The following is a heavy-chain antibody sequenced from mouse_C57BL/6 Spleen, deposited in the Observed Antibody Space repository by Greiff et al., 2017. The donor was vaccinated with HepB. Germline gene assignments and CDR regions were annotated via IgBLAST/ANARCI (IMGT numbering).Heavy chain of an antibody. D-gene: IGHD1-1*01. CDR1: GFNIKDDY. V-gene: IGHV14-4*01. CDR3: FITTVVGY. CDR2: IDPENGDT. J-gene: IGHJ2*01. Sequence: VHVKQSGAELVRPGASVKLSCTASGFNIKDDYMHWVKQRPEQGLEWIGWIDPENGDTEYASKFQGKATITADTSSNTAYLQLSSLTSEDTAVYYCFITTVVGYWGQGTTLTVSS.